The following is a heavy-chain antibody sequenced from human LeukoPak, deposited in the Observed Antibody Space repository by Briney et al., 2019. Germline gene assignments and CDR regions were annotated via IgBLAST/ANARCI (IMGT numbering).Heavy chain of an antibody. D-gene: IGHD5-24*01. CDR1: GFTFSSYE. CDR3: ARVRDGYNPDY. CDR2: ISSSGSTI. Sequence: GGSLRLSCAASGFTFSSYEMNWVRQAPGKGLEWVSYISSSGSTIYYADSVKGRFTISRDNAKNSLYLQMNRLRAEDTAVYYCARVRDGYNPDYWGQGTLVTVSS. J-gene: IGHJ4*02. V-gene: IGHV3-48*03.